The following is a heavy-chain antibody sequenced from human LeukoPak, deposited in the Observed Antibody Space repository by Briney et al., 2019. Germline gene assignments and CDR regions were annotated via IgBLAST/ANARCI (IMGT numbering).Heavy chain of an antibody. J-gene: IGHJ4*02. CDR2: ICFSGST. D-gene: IGHD3-3*01. Sequence: PSETLSLTCTVSGGSVSSGDYCWSWLRQHPEKGLEWIGFICFSGSTYYNASLKSRVTISVDTSKNQFSLMLTSVTAADTAVYYCARDGSGYSGSFDFWGQGTLVTVSS. V-gene: IGHV4-31*03. CDR1: GGSVSSGDYC. CDR3: ARDGSGYSGSFDF.